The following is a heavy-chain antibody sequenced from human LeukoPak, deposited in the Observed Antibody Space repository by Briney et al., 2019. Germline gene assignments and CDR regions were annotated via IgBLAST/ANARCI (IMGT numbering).Heavy chain of an antibody. CDR3: ATNPAATRGFDN. CDR2: INPNSGGT. D-gene: IGHD2-2*01. Sequence: ASVKVSCKASGYTFTAYYMHWLRQAPGQGLEWMGWINPNSGGTKYAQKFQGRVTMTRDTSISTAYMEVSRLRSDDTAVYYCATNPAATRGFDNWGQGTLVTVSS. CDR1: GYTFTAYY. V-gene: IGHV1-2*02. J-gene: IGHJ4*02.